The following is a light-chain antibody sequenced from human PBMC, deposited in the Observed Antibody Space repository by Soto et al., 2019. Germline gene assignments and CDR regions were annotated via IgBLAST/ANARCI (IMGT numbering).Light chain of an antibody. CDR3: QQYGRSPRT. CDR1: QSVNCAF. J-gene: IGKJ2*01. V-gene: IGKV3-20*01. Sequence: IVLTQSPGTLSLSPGERATLSCRASQSVNCAFFAWYKQRPGQAPRLLIYGASNRATDIPTRFSGNGSGTDLTLTISRLEPEDFAVYYFQQYGRSPRTVGQGTKLEIK. CDR2: GAS.